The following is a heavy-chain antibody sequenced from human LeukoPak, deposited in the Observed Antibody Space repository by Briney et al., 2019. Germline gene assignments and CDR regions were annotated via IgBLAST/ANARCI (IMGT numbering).Heavy chain of an antibody. V-gene: IGHV4-59*01. Sequence: PSETLSLTCTVSGGSISSYYWSWIRQPPGKGLEWIGYIYYSGSTNCNPSLKSRVTISVDTSKNQFSLKLSSVTAADTAVYYCARWGREGNWFDPWGQGTLVTVSS. CDR1: GGSISSYY. CDR2: IYYSGST. J-gene: IGHJ5*02. CDR3: ARWGREGNWFDP. D-gene: IGHD5-24*01.